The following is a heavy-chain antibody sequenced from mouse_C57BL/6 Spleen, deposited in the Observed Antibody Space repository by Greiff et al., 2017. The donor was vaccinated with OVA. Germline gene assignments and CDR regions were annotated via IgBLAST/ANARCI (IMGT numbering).Heavy chain of an antibody. V-gene: IGHV1-52*01. CDR2: IDPSDSET. CDR1: GSTFTSYW. J-gene: IGHJ4*01. D-gene: IGHD2-13*01. CDR3: ARVRGDYYAMDY. Sequence: QVQLQQPGAELVRPGSSVKLSCKASGSTFTSYWMHWVQQRPIQGLEWIGNIDPSDSETHYNQKFKAKATLTVDKSSSTAYMQLSSLTSEDAAVYYCARVRGDYYAMDYWGQGTSVTVSS.